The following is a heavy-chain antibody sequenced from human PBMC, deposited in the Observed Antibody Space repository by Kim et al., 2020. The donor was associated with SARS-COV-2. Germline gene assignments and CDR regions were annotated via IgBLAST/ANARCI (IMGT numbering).Heavy chain of an antibody. Sequence: SETLSLTCTVSGGSIISYYWSWIRQPPGKGLEWVGYIYYSGRTRYNPSLESRVTISVDTSKNQFSLKLSSVTAADTAMYYCARPWGNNGINDAFDVWGQG. CDR2: IYYSGRT. CDR3: ARPWGNNGINDAFDV. CDR1: GGSIISYY. V-gene: IGHV4-59*08. J-gene: IGHJ3*01. D-gene: IGHD1-1*01.